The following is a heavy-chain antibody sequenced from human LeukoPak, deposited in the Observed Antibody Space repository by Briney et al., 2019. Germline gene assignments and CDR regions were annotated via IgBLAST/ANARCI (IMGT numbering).Heavy chain of an antibody. CDR1: GGSISSGSYY. J-gene: IGHJ3*02. CDR2: IYTSGST. CDR3: ARGLGWLLHNDAFDI. D-gene: IGHD3/OR15-3a*01. Sequence: KASETLSLTCTVSGGSISSGSYYWSWIRQPAGKGREWIVRIYTSGSTNYNPSLKSRVTISVDTSKNQFSLKLSSVTAADTAVYYCARGLGWLLHNDAFDIWGQGTMVTVSS. V-gene: IGHV4-61*02.